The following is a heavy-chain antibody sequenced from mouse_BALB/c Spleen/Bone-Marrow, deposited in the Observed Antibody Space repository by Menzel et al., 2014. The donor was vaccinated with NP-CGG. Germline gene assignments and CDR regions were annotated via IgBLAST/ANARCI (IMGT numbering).Heavy chain of an antibody. J-gene: IGHJ3*01. CDR2: IWAGGST. CDR3: ARALDSSGYGFAY. Sequence: QVQLKQSGPGLVAPSQSLSITCTVSGFSLTSYGVHWVRQPPGKGLEWLGVIWAGGSTNYNSALMSRLSISKDNSKSQVFLKMNSLQTDDTAMYYCARALDSSGYGFAYWGQGTLVTVSA. D-gene: IGHD3-2*01. CDR1: GFSLTSYG. V-gene: IGHV2-9*02.